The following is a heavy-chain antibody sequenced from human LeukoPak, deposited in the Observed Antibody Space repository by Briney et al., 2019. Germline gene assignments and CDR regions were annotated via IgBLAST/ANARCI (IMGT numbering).Heavy chain of an antibody. J-gene: IGHJ4*02. D-gene: IGHD5-18*01. CDR3: ARDRGFSYGIDF. V-gene: IGHV3-23*01. CDR2: ISFSGGNT. Sequence: GGSLRLSCAASGFMFSDSAMSWVRQAPGKGLEWVSLISFSGGNTYYADSVKGRFTLSRDNSKDTLYLQMNILRAEDTAIYYCARDRGFSYGIDFWGQGTLVTVSS. CDR1: GFMFSDSA.